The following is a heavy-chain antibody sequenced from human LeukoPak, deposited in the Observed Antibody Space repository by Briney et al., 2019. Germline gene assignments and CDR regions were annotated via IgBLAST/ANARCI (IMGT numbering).Heavy chain of an antibody. CDR3: ATEQVSASAWGFDY. CDR1: GGSISSYL. V-gene: IGHV4-4*07. J-gene: IGHJ4*02. CDR2: IHTSGTT. Sequence: PSETLSLTCTVSGGSISSYLWSWIRQSAGKRLEWLGRIHTSGTTTYSPSLQSRLTMSVDTPKSQVSLRLTSVTAADTAVYYCATEQVSASAWGFDYWGQGSLVTVSS. D-gene: IGHD5/OR15-5a*01.